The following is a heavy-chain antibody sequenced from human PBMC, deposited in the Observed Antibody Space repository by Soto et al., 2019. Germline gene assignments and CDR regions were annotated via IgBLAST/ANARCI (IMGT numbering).Heavy chain of an antibody. J-gene: IGHJ6*03. CDR1: GFTFSDYY. CDR3: ARGYSSSWYSMDV. D-gene: IGHD6-13*01. V-gene: IGHV3-11*06. CDR2: ISSSSSYT. Sequence: QVQLVESGGGLVQPGGSLRRSCAASGFTFSDYYMSWIRQAPGKGLEWVSYISSSSSYTNYADSVKGRFTISRDNAKNSLYLQMNSLRAEDTAVYYCARGYSSSWYSMDVWGQGTTVTVSS.